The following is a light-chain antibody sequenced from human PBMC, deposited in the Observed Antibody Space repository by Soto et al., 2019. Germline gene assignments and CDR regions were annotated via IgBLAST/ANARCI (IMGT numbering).Light chain of an antibody. CDR2: DVS. Sequence: QSALTQPASVSGSPGQSITISCTGTSNDFGGYNYVSWFQQHAGKAPKFMIYDVSHRSSGVSNRFSGSKSGNTASLTISGLQAEDEADYYCCSYTRTTSFVFGTGTKLTVL. J-gene: IGLJ1*01. V-gene: IGLV2-14*03. CDR3: CSYTRTTSFV. CDR1: SNDFGGYNY.